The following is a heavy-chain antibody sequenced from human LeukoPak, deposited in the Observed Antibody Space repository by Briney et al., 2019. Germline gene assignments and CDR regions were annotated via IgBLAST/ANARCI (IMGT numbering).Heavy chain of an antibody. CDR2: IYYSGAS. Sequence: SETLSLTCTVSGDSISSNSYYWGWIRQPPGKGLEWIGSIYYSGASYYSPSLKSRVTISVDTSKNQFSLKLSSVTAADTAVFCCARHYYDSSGYYLEGFDIWGQGTMVTVSS. V-gene: IGHV4-39*01. J-gene: IGHJ3*02. D-gene: IGHD3-22*01. CDR3: ARHYYDSSGYYLEGFDI. CDR1: GDSISSNSYY.